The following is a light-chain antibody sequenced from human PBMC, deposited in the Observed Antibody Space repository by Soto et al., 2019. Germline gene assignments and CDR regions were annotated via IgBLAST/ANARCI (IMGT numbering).Light chain of an antibody. CDR2: DAS. CDR1: QDVRSW. V-gene: IGKV1-33*01. Sequence: DIQMTQSPSSVSASLGDRVTITCRASQDVRSWLVWYQQKPGKAPKLLIYDASNLETGVPSRFSGSGSGTYFTFTISSLQPEDIATYYCQQYYNLALTFGGGTKVDIK. J-gene: IGKJ4*01. CDR3: QQYYNLALT.